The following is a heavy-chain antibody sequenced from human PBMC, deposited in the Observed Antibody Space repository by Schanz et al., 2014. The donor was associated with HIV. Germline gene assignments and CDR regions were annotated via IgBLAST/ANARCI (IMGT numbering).Heavy chain of an antibody. Sequence: EVQLVESGGALVQPGGSLRLSCVASGFTFSGYWMHWVRQAPGKGLVWVSRINSDGSSTSYADYVKGRFTISRDNAKNTLYLQMNSLRAEDTAMYYCAAGLIRYFFDYWGQGTLVTVSS. D-gene: IGHD2-21*01. CDR3: AAGLIRYFFDY. J-gene: IGHJ4*02. V-gene: IGHV3-74*01. CDR1: GFTFSGYW. CDR2: INSDGSST.